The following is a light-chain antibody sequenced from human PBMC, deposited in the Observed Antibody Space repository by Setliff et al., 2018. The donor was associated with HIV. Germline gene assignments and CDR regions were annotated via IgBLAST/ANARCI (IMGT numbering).Light chain of an antibody. V-gene: IGLV2-23*01. CDR1: SSAVGRYNL. CDR2: QAT. Sequence: QSALTQPASVSGSPGQSITISCTGTSSAVGRYNLVSWYQQHPGKAPKLMIYQATKRPSGVSNRFSGSKSGNTASLTISGLQAEDEADYYCCSNTGSNTYVFGSGTKVTVL. J-gene: IGLJ1*01. CDR3: CSNTGSNTYV.